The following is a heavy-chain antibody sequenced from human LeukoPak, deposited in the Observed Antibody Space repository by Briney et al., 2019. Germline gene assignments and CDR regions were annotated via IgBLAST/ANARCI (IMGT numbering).Heavy chain of an antibody. Sequence: SETLSHTCTVSGGSISSYYWSWIRQPAGKGLEWIGRIDTSGNTNYKPSLKSRVTMSVDTSKNQFSLKLSSVTAADTAVYYCARAGDYGDYVVYWGQGTLVTVSS. CDR3: ARAGDYGDYVVY. CDR2: IDTSGNT. J-gene: IGHJ4*02. V-gene: IGHV4-4*07. D-gene: IGHD3-16*01. CDR1: GGSISSYY.